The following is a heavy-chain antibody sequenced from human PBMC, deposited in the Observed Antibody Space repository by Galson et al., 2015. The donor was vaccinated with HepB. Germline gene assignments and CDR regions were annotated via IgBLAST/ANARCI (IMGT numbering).Heavy chain of an antibody. Sequence: SVKVSCKVSGGTFRTNVISWVRQAPGQGLEWMGWIIPIFRTANYAQKFQGRVTITADESTSTTYMEMSSLRSEDTAVYYCARALSGKPNLQYFFYWGQGTLVTVSS. CDR3: ARALSGKPNLQYFFY. CDR1: GGTFRTNV. J-gene: IGHJ1*01. CDR2: IIPIFRTA. D-gene: IGHD3-3*01. V-gene: IGHV1-69*13.